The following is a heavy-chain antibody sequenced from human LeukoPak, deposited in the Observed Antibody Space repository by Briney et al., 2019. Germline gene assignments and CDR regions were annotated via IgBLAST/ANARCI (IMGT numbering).Heavy chain of an antibody. CDR3: AKASSGRNAFDI. V-gene: IGHV3-23*01. D-gene: IGHD6-19*01. Sequence: GGSLRLSCAASEFTFSSYAMSWVRQAPGKGLEWVSAISGSGGSTYYADSVKGRFTISRDNSKNTLYLQMNSLRAEDTAVYYCAKASSGRNAFDIWGQGTMVTVSS. J-gene: IGHJ3*02. CDR1: EFTFSSYA. CDR2: ISGSGGST.